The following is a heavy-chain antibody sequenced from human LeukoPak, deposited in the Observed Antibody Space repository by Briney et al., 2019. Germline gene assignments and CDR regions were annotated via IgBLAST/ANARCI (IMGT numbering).Heavy chain of an antibody. D-gene: IGHD2-2*01. V-gene: IGHV3-33*03. Sequence: GGSLRLSCAASGFTFINHGFHWVRQAPGKGLEWVALIGVDGSKKYYADSLKGRITVSRDNSRSTLDLQMSSLRVEDTSVYYCVVVLVPAAVWQFDLWGRGTLVTVSS. J-gene: IGHJ2*01. CDR3: VVVLVPAAVWQFDL. CDR1: GFTFINHG. CDR2: IGVDGSKK.